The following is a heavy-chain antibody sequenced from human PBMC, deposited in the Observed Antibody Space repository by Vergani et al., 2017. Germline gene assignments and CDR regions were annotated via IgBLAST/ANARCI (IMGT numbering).Heavy chain of an antibody. Sequence: EVQLLESGGGLVQPGGSLRLSCAASGFTFSSYAMSWVRQAPGKGLEWVSAISGSGGSTYYADSVKGRFTISRDNSKNTLYLRMNSLRAEDTAVYYCAKDLYDSSGYYYVTPLYWGQGTLVTVSS. CDR3: AKDLYDSSGYYYVTPLY. CDR2: ISGSGGST. CDR1: GFTFSSYA. D-gene: IGHD3-22*01. J-gene: IGHJ4*02. V-gene: IGHV3-23*01.